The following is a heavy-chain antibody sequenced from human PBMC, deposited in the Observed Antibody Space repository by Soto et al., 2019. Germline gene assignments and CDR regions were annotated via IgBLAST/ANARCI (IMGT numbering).Heavy chain of an antibody. D-gene: IGHD3-10*01. Sequence: QVQLVESGGGVVQPVRSLRLSCAASGFTFSSYGMHWVRQAPGKGLEWVAVISYDGSNKYYADSVKGRFTISRDNSKNTLYLQMNSLRAEDTAVYYCAKAWWSGVIMNMIDYWGQGTLVTVSS. V-gene: IGHV3-30*18. CDR2: ISYDGSNK. CDR1: GFTFSSYG. CDR3: AKAWWSGVIMNMIDY. J-gene: IGHJ4*02.